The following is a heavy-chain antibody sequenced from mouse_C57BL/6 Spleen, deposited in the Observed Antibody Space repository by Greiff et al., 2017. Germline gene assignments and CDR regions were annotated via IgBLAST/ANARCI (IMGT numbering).Heavy chain of an antibody. J-gene: IGHJ3*01. V-gene: IGHV5-6*01. Sequence: EVQVVESGGDLVKPGGSLKLSCAASGFTFSSYGMSWVRQTPDKRLEWVATISSGGSYTYYPDSVKGRFTISRDNAKNTLYLQMSSLKSEDTAMYYCARQRFTTGGFAYWGQGTLVTVSA. CDR3: ARQRFTTGGFAY. CDR1: GFTFSSYG. CDR2: ISSGGSYT. D-gene: IGHD1-1*01.